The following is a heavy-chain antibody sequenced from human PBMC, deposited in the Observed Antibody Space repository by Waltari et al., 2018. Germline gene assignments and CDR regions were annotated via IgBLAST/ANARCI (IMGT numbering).Heavy chain of an antibody. Sequence: QVQLQESGPGLVKPSETLSLTCAVSGYSISSGYYWGWIRQPPGKGLGGIVGIYHRGSAYGTPTCKSRDTISVDTSMNQISRKLSSVTAADTAVYYCARHDLEGAAKAFDIRGQGTMVTVSS. CDR1: GYSISSGYY. V-gene: IGHV4-38-2*01. CDR3: ARHDLEGAAKAFDI. CDR2: IYHRGSA. D-gene: IGHD3-16*01. J-gene: IGHJ3*02.